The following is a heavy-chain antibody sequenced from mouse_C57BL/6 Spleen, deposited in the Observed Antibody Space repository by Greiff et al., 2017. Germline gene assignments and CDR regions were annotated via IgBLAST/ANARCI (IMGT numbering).Heavy chain of an antibody. Sequence: VKLMESGPGLVQPSQSLSITCTVSGFSLTSYGVHWVRQSPGKGLEWLGVIWSGGSTDYNAAFISRLSISKDNSKSQVFFKMNSLQADDTAIYYCARHDYDVDYAMDYWGQGTSVTVSS. J-gene: IGHJ4*01. CDR3: ARHDYDVDYAMDY. V-gene: IGHV2-2*01. D-gene: IGHD2-4*01. CDR2: IWSGGST. CDR1: GFSLTSYG.